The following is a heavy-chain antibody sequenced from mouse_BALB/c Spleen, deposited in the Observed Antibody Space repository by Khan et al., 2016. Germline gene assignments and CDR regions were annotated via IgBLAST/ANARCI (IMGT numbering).Heavy chain of an antibody. V-gene: IGHV2-2*02. Sequence: QVQLKQSGPGLVQPSQSLSITCTVSGFSLTSYGVHWVRQSPGKGLEWLGVIWSGGSTDYNAAFISRLSISKDNSKSQDFLKMNSLQANDTALYYCARNPYGSTYFDYWGQGTTLTVSS. CDR1: GFSLTSYG. D-gene: IGHD1-1*01. CDR2: IWSGGST. CDR3: ARNPYGSTYFDY. J-gene: IGHJ2*01.